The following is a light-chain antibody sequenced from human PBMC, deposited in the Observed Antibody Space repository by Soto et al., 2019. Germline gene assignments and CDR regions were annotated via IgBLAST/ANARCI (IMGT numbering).Light chain of an antibody. CDR3: AAWDDSLSGPGV. CDR2: KNN. J-gene: IGLJ7*01. V-gene: IGLV1-47*01. CDR1: SSNIGNFY. Sequence: QAVVTQPPSASGTPGRRVTISCSGSSSNIGNFYVYCYQRLPGTAPKLLIYKNNQRPLGVPDRFSGSKSGTSASLAISGLRSEDEADYYCAAWDDSLSGPGVFGGGTQLTVL.